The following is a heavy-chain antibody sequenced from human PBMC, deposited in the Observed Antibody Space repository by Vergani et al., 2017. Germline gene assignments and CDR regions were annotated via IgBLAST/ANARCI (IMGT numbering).Heavy chain of an antibody. J-gene: IGHJ5*02. CDR2: INHSGST. CDR1: GGSFSGYY. Sequence: QVQLQQWGAGLLKPSETLSLTCAVYGGSFSGYYWSWIRQPPGKGLEWIGEINHSGSTNYNPSLKSRVTISVDTSKNQFSLKLSSVTAADTAVYYCARKRAAAGYNWFDPWGQGTLVTVSS. CDR3: ARKRAAAGYNWFDP. D-gene: IGHD6-13*01. V-gene: IGHV4-34*01.